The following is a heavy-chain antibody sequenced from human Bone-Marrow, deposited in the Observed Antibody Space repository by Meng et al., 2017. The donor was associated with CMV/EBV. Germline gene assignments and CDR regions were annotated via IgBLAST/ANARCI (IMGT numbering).Heavy chain of an antibody. CDR2: TYYRSKWYN. J-gene: IGHJ6*02. CDR3: ARVRCSTTSCYYEYYYGMDV. V-gene: IGHV6-1*01. Sequence: SQTLSLTCAISGDSVSSNSATWSWIRQSPSRGLEWLGRTYYRSKWYNDYAVSVKSRIDINPDTSKNQFSLQLNAVTPEDTAVYYCARVRCSTTSCYYEYYYGMDVWGRGTTVTVSS. CDR1: GDSVSSNSAT. D-gene: IGHD2-2*01.